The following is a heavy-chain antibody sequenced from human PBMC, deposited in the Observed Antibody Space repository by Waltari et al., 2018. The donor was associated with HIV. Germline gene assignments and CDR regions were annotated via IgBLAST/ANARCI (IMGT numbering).Heavy chain of an antibody. V-gene: IGHV3-53*02. J-gene: IGHJ4*02. CDR1: GFTVSTNY. CDR3: ARGASGWLDY. Sequence: EVQLVETGGGLIQPGGSLKLSCAASGFTVSTNYLSWIRQAPGKGLEWVSIIYSGASTYYADSVKGRFTISRDNSKNTLYLQMNSLRAEDTAVYYCARGASGWLDYWGQGTLVTVSS. CDR2: IYSGAST. D-gene: IGHD6-19*01.